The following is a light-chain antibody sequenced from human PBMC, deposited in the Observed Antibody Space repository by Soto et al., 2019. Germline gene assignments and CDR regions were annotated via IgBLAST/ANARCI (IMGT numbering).Light chain of an antibody. V-gene: IGKV3-15*01. J-gene: IGKJ1*01. CDR2: SAS. CDR3: HQYSDWPPT. CDR1: QSLNSD. Sequence: EIVMTQSPATLSVSPGETATLSCRASQSLNSDLAWYQQKPGQSPRLLIYSASTRATGIPVRFSGSGFGTEFSLIISSLQSEDFAVYFCHQYSDWPPTFGQGTRVEIK.